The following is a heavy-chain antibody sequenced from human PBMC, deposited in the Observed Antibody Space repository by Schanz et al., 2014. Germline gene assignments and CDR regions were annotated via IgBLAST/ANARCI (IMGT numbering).Heavy chain of an antibody. J-gene: IGHJ4*02. CDR3: AREKRRTEVVLDH. CDR1: GFTVNTNY. V-gene: IGHV3-11*05. CDR2: ISHNSHYT. Sequence: VQLGESGGGLVQPGGSLRLSCAVSGFTVNTNYMSWIRQAPGKGLEWVSYISHNSHYTNYADSVKGRFTISRDTAENSLYLQMNSLRAEDTAVYYCAREKRRTEVVLDHWGQGTLVTVS.